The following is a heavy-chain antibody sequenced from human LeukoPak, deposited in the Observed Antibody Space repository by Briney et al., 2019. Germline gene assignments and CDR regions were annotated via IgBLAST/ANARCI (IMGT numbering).Heavy chain of an antibody. J-gene: IGHJ4*02. CDR1: GFTFSSYS. V-gene: IGHV3-48*01. Sequence: PGGSLRLSCAASGFTFSSYSVNWVRQAPGKGLEWVSYISSSSSTIYYADSVKGRFTISRDNAKNSLYLQMNSLRAEDTAVYYCARTYYDYYDSSGYYYLWDYWGQGTLVTVSS. D-gene: IGHD3-22*01. CDR2: ISSSSSTI. CDR3: ARTYYDYYDSSGYYYLWDY.